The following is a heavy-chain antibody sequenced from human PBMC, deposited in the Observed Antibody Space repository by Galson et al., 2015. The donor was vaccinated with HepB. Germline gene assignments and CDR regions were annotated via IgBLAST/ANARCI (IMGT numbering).Heavy chain of an antibody. Sequence: PLRHSCAAPGFTFSSYGMHWVRQAPGKGLEWVAVISYDGSNKYYADSVKGRVTISRDNSKNTLYLQMNSLRAEDTAVYYCAKDRGSTSMDGIDYWGQGTLVTVFS. J-gene: IGHJ4*02. CDR3: AKDRGSTSMDGIDY. CDR1: GFTFSSYG. CDR2: ISYDGSNK. V-gene: IGHV3-30*18. D-gene: IGHD2-2*01.